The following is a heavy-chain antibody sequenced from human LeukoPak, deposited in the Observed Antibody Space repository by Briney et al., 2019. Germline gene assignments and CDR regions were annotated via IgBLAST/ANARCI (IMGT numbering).Heavy chain of an antibody. CDR2: INHSGST. CDR3: ARGYRSGTPWDI. Sequence: SETLSLICAVYGGSFSGYYWSWIRQPPGKGLEWIGEINHSGSTNYNPSLKSRVTISVDTSKNQFSLKLSSVTAADTAVYYCARGYRSGTPWDIWGQGTMVTVSS. J-gene: IGHJ3*02. CDR1: GGSFSGYY. D-gene: IGHD3-10*01. V-gene: IGHV4-34*01.